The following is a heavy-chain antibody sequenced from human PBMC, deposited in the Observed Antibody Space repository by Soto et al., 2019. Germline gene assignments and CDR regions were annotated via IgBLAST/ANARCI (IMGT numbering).Heavy chain of an antibody. Sequence: ASVKVSCKASGYTFTSYDINWLRQATGQGLEWMGWMNPNRGNTGYAQKFQGRVTMTRNTSISTAYMELSSLRYEDSVVYYWARVGYFLCGYIRYYCAMYVWG. CDR1: GYTFTSYD. D-gene: IGHD3-3*01. V-gene: IGHV1-8*01. J-gene: IGHJ6*02. CDR3: ARVGYFLCGYIRYYCAMYV. CDR2: MNPNRGNT.